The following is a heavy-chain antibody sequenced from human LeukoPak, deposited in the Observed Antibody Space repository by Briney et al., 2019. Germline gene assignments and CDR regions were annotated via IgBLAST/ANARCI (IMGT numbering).Heavy chain of an antibody. Sequence: GGSLRLSCAASGFTFSSYAMSWVRQAPGKGLEWVANIKQDGSEKYYVDSVKGRFTISRDNAKNSLYLQMNSLRAEDTAVYYCARVCSSTSCYGYWGQGTLVTVSS. D-gene: IGHD2-2*01. CDR3: ARVCSSTSCYGY. J-gene: IGHJ4*02. CDR2: IKQDGSEK. CDR1: GFTFSSYA. V-gene: IGHV3-7*01.